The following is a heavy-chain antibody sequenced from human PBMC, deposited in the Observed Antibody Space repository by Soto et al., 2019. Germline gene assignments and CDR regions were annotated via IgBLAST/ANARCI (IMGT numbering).Heavy chain of an antibody. J-gene: IGHJ4*02. Sequence: SETLSLTCTVSGGSISSYYWSWIRQPAGKGLEWIGRIYTSGSTNYNPSLKSRVTMSVDTSKNQFSLKLSSVTAADTAAYYCARVSYDSSGYYFDYWGQGTLVTVSA. CDR1: GGSISSYY. V-gene: IGHV4-4*07. CDR3: ARVSYDSSGYYFDY. CDR2: IYTSGST. D-gene: IGHD3-22*01.